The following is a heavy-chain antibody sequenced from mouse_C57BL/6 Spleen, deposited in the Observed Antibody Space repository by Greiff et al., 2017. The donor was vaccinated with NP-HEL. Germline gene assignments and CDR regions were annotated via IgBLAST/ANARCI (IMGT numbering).Heavy chain of an antibody. CDR2: IWSGGST. CDR3: ARTSYGNHPYYFDY. V-gene: IGHV2-2*01. J-gene: IGHJ2*01. Sequence: VQGVESGPGLVQPSQSLSITCTVSGFSLTSYGVHWVRQSPGKGLEWLGVIWSGGSTDYNAAFISRLSISKDNSKSQVFFKMNSLQADDTAIYYCARTSYGNHPYYFDYWGQGTTLTVSS. D-gene: IGHD2-10*01. CDR1: GFSLTSYG.